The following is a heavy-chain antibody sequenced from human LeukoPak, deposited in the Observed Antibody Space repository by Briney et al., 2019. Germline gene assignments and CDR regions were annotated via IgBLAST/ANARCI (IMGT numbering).Heavy chain of an antibody. Sequence: PSETLSLSCTVSGGSIRSYYWNWIRQPAGKGLEWIGRMHTSGSTNYNPSLKSRLTMSVDTSKNQFSLKMRSVTVADTAVYYCARDSGSGYYEAWGQGTLVTVSS. CDR1: GGSIRSYY. CDR3: ARDSGSGYYEA. J-gene: IGHJ5*02. CDR2: MHTSGST. V-gene: IGHV4-4*07. D-gene: IGHD3-10*01.